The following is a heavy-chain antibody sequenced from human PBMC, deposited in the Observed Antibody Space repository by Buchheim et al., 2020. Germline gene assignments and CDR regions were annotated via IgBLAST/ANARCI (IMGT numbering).Heavy chain of an antibody. CDR1: GFTFGDYA. CDR2: IRSKAYGGTT. V-gene: IGHV3-49*03. J-gene: IGHJ4*02. Sequence: EVQLVESGGGLVQPGRSLRLSCTASGFTFGDYAMSWFRQAPGKGLEWVGFIRSKAYGGTTEYAASVKGRFTISRDDSKSIAYLQMNSLKTEDTAVYYCTRDSSLPRDPIAVAGTSVDYWGQGTL. CDR3: TRDSSLPRDPIAVAGTSVDY. D-gene: IGHD6-19*01.